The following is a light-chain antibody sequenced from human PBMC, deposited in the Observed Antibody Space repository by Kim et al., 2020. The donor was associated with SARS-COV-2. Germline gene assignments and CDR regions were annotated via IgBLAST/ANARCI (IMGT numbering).Light chain of an antibody. CDR1: QRIGTS. CDR3: QQSDIVPFT. J-gene: IGKJ3*01. CDR2: AAS. V-gene: IGKV1-39*01. Sequence: DIQMTQSPSSLPASMGDRVTLTCRASQRIGTSLNWYQQKPGEAPNLLIYAASSLNNGVPSRFSGGGSGTNFTLTINSLQPEDFAAYYCQQSDIVPFTFGPGTKVDIK.